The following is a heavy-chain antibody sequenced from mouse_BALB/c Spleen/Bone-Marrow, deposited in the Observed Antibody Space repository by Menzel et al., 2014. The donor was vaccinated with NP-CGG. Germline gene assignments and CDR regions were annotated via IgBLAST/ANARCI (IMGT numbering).Heavy chain of an antibody. V-gene: IGHV1S41*01. CDR1: GYTFTSYW. Sequence: DLVKPGASVKLSCKASGYTFTSYWINWIKQRPGQGLEWIGRFAPGSGNTYYNEMFKGKATLTVDTSSSTAYIQLSSLSSEDSAVYSCARARSTVITTWYLDVWGAGTTVTVSS. CDR2: FAPGSGNT. CDR3: ARARSTVITTWYLDV. D-gene: IGHD2-4*01. J-gene: IGHJ1*01.